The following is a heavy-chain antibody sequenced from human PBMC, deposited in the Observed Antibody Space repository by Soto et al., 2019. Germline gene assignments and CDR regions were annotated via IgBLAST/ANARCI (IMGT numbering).Heavy chain of an antibody. CDR2: IYYSGST. J-gene: IGHJ3*02. D-gene: IGHD3-16*01. CDR3: ARTIPDYQLYVFET. Sequence: PSETLSLTCTVSGGSISSGGYYWSWIRQHPGKGLEWIGYIYYSGSTYYNPSLKSRVTISVDTSKNQFSLKLSSVTAADTAVYYCARTIPDYQLYVFETWGQGTWVTVSS. V-gene: IGHV4-31*03. CDR1: GGSISSGGYY.